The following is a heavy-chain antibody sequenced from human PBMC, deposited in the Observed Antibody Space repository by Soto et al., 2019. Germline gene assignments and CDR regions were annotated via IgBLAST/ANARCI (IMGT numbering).Heavy chain of an antibody. J-gene: IGHJ4*02. Sequence: GGSLRLSCTASGFTFSDYAMSWVRQPPGKGLEWVSVISAGGSTYYADSVKGRFTGSRADSKNTLYLQMNSLRAEDTAVYYCANVPIWCSSTSCYTEGFDYWGQGTLVTVSS. D-gene: IGHD2-2*02. CDR2: ISAGGST. CDR3: ANVPIWCSSTSCYTEGFDY. CDR1: GFTFSDYA. V-gene: IGHV3-23*01.